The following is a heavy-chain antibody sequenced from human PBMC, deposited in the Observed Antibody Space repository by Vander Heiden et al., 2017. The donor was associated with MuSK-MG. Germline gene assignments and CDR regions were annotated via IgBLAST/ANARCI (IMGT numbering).Heavy chain of an antibody. V-gene: IGHV1-46*03. CDR2: INPDGGGT. J-gene: IGHJ4*02. D-gene: IGHD1-26*01. CDR3: ARTNSGRTPFDY. CDR1: GYTFSNYY. Sequence: QVHLVQSGAEVKKPGASVKVSCKTSGYTFSNYYIHWVRQAPGQGLEWVGFINPDGGGTIYAERLQGRVTMARDTSTSTVSMELSSLRSEDSAVYYCARTNSGRTPFDYWGQGTLVTVSS.